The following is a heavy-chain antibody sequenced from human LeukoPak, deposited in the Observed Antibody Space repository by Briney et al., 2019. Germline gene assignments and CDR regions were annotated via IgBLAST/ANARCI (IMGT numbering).Heavy chain of an antibody. D-gene: IGHD3-22*01. Sequence: GGSLRLSCAASGFTFSSYTMSWVRQAPGKGLEWVSAISGSGGSTYYADSVKGRFTISRDNSKNTLYLQMNSLRAEDTAVYYCAKDRAMIVVVNGAFDIWGQGTMVTVSS. CDR2: ISGSGGST. CDR1: GFTFSSYT. V-gene: IGHV3-23*01. CDR3: AKDRAMIVVVNGAFDI. J-gene: IGHJ3*02.